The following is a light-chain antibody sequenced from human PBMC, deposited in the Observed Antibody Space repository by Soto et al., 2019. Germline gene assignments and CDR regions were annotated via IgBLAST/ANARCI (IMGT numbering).Light chain of an antibody. CDR1: QSGLYSSNNKNY. J-gene: IGKJ1*01. CDR2: GAS. V-gene: IGKV4-1*01. CDR3: QQYGSSGT. Sequence: DIVMTQSSDSLAVSLGERATVNCKSSQSGLYSSNNKNYLAWYQQKPGQAPRLLIYGASNRATGIPDRFSGSGSGTDFTLTISRLEPEDFAVYYCQQYGSSGTFGQGTKVDIK.